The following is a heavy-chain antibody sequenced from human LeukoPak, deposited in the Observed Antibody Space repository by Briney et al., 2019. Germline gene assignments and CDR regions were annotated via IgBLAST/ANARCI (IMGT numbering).Heavy chain of an antibody. D-gene: IGHD3-22*01. CDR2: INTYNGNT. V-gene: IGHV1-18*01. J-gene: IGHJ4*02. CDR3: ARDVVDHYDSSGVDY. CDR1: GGTFSSYA. Sequence: ASVKVSCKASGGTFSSYAISWVRQAPGQGLEWMGWINTYNGNTNYAQKLQGRVTMTTDTSTSTAYMELRSLRSDDTAVYYCARDVVDHYDSSGVDYWGQGTLVTVSS.